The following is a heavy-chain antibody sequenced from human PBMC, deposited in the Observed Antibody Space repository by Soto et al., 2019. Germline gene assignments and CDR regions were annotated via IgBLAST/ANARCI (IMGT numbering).Heavy chain of an antibody. V-gene: IGHV3-30-3*01. D-gene: IGHD5-12*01. CDR2: ISYDGSNK. J-gene: IGHJ4*02. Sequence: QVQLVESGGGVVQPGRSLRLSCAASGFTFSSYAMHWVRQAPGKGLEWVAVISYDGSNKYYADSVKGRFTISRDNSKNTLYLQMNSLRAEDTAVYYCARDDAEMATNPVDYWGKGTLVTVSS. CDR3: ARDDAEMATNPVDY. CDR1: GFTFSSYA.